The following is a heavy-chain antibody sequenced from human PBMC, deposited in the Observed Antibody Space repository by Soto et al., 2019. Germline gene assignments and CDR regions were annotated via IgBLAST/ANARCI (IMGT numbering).Heavy chain of an antibody. CDR3: ARLPTLYSGSYFDY. J-gene: IGHJ4*02. CDR1: GYSFTSYW. Sequence: GESLKISCQGSGYSFTSYWIGWVRQMPGKGLEWMGIIYPGGSDTRYSPSFQGQVTISADKSISTAFLQWSSLKASDTAMYYCARLPTLYSGSYFDYWGQGALVTVSS. D-gene: IGHD1-26*01. CDR2: IYPGGSDT. V-gene: IGHV5-51*01.